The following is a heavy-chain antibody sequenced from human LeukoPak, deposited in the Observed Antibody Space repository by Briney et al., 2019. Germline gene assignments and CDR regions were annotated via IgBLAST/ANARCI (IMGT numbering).Heavy chain of an antibody. V-gene: IGHV3-9*01. Sequence: GGSLRLSCAASGFTFDDYAMPWVRQAPGKSLEWVSGISWNSGSIDYADSVKGRFTISRDNAKNSLYLQMNSLRAEDTALYYCAKDITGYYDSSGYYSYGHYFDYWGQGTLVTVSS. J-gene: IGHJ4*02. CDR3: AKDITGYYDSSGYYSYGHYFDY. CDR2: ISWNSGSI. CDR1: GFTFDDYA. D-gene: IGHD3-22*01.